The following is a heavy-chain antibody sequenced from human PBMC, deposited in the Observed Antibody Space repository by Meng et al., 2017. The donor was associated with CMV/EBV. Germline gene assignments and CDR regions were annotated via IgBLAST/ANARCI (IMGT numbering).Heavy chain of an antibody. V-gene: IGHV3-21*01. CDR1: GFTFSSYS. Sequence: GESLKISCAASGFTFSSYSMNWVRQAPGKGLEWVSSISSSSSYIYYADSVKGRFTISRDNAKNSLYLQMNSLRAEDTAVYYCVRDLPHCSSTSCQYYFDYWGQGTLVTVSS. D-gene: IGHD2-2*01. J-gene: IGHJ4*02. CDR2: ISSSSSYI. CDR3: VRDLPHCSSTSCQYYFDY.